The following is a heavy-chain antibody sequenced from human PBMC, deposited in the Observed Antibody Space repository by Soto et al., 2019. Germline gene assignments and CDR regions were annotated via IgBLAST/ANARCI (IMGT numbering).Heavy chain of an antibody. CDR3: ARGPISSVGQY. Sequence: SGKVTCKASGYTFTSDYMHWVRQAPGQGLEWMGIINPSSGSTGYAQKFQGRVTMTRDTSTSTVYMELSRLRFEDTAVYYCARGPISSVGQYWGQGTQVTGSS. J-gene: IGHJ1*01. CDR2: INPSSGST. V-gene: IGHV1-46*01. D-gene: IGHD6-13*01. CDR1: GYTFTSDY.